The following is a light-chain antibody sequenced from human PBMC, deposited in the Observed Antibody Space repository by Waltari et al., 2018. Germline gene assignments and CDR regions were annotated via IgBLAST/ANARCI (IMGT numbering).Light chain of an antibody. CDR2: DVN. V-gene: IGLV2-14*03. CDR3: SSYTRRSTLI. CDR1: SGDIGTYNS. J-gene: IGLJ2*01. Sequence: QSALTQPASVSGSPGQSITISCSGTSGDIGTYNSVAWFQQHPGKAPKILIHDVNRRPSGVSDRFTGSKSGYTASLTISGLQAEDEADYYCSSYTRRSTLIFGGGTKVTVL.